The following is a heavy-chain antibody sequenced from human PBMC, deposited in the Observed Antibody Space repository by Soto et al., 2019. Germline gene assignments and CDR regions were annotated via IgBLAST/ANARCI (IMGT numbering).Heavy chain of an antibody. CDR3: ARDLTAAGLGGMDV. Sequence: SETLSLTCAVSGYSISSGYYWDWIRQPPGKGLEWIGTIYHSGFTYYNPSLKSRVTMSVDTSKNQFSLKLTSVTAADTAMYYCARDLTAAGLGGMDVWGQGTTVTVSS. J-gene: IGHJ6*02. V-gene: IGHV4-38-2*02. D-gene: IGHD6-25*01. CDR1: GYSISSGYY. CDR2: IYHSGFT.